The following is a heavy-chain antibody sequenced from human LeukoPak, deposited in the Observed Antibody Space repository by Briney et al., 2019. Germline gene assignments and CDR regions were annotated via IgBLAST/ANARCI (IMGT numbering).Heavy chain of an antibody. CDR3: ARDSTSYDSSGN. Sequence: ASVKVSCKASGGTFSSYAISWVRQAPGQGLEWMGWISAYNGNTNYAQKLQGRVTITTDTSTSTAYMELRSLRSDDTAVYYCARDSTSYDSSGNWGQGTLVTVSS. CDR2: ISAYNGNT. CDR1: GGTFSSYA. V-gene: IGHV1-18*01. J-gene: IGHJ4*02. D-gene: IGHD3-22*01.